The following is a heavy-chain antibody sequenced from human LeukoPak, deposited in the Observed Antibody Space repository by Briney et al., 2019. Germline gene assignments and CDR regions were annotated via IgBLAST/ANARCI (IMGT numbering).Heavy chain of an antibody. CDR2: INPNSGRT. CDR1: GYTFTGYY. D-gene: IGHD1-26*01. V-gene: IGHV1-2*02. CDR3: ARGGGSYFYFDY. Sequence: ASVKVSCKASGYTFTGYYMHGVRQAPGQGLEWMGWINPNSGRTNYAQKFQGRVTMTRDTSISTAYMELSRLRSDDTAVYYCARGGGSYFYFDYWGQGTLVTVSS. J-gene: IGHJ4*02.